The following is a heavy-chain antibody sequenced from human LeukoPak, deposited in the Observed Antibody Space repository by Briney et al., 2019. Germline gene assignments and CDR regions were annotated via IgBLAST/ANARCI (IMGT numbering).Heavy chain of an antibody. Sequence: KPSETLSLTCAVYGGSFSGYYWSWIRQPPGKGLEWIGEINHSGSTNYNPSLKSRVTISVDTSKNQFSLKLSSVTAADTAVYYCARDGGYCSGVTCYNHYYYMDVWGKGTTVTISS. CDR3: ARDGGYCSGVTCYNHYYYMDV. J-gene: IGHJ6*03. D-gene: IGHD2-15*01. CDR1: GGSFSGYY. V-gene: IGHV4-34*01. CDR2: INHSGST.